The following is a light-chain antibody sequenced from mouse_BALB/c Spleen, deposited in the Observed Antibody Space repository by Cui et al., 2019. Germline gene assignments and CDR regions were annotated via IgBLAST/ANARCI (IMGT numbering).Light chain of an antibody. CDR1: SSVSSSY. Sequence: ENVLTQSPAIMAASLGQKVTMTCSASSSVSSSYLHWYQQKSCASPKPLIHRTSNLASGVPARFSGSGSGTSYSLTISSVEAEDDATYYCQQWSGYPYTFGGGTKLEIK. CDR2: RTS. V-gene: IGKV4-58*01. J-gene: IGKJ2*01. CDR3: QQWSGYPYT.